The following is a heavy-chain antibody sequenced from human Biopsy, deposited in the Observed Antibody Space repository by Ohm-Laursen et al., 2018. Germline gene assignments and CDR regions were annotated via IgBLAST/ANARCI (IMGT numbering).Heavy chain of an antibody. J-gene: IGHJ4*03. CDR2: ISAIGDTT. V-gene: IGHV3-11*01. Sequence: SLRLSCSPSGFTFIHYYMSWIRQTPGRGLDWVSHISAIGDTTYYADSVKGRFTISRDKPKNSLYLQMNSLRAEYRAVYYCARNLSYNSYFDFWGQGTPVTVSS. D-gene: IGHD1-1*01. CDR3: ARNLSYNSYFDF. CDR1: GFTFIHYY.